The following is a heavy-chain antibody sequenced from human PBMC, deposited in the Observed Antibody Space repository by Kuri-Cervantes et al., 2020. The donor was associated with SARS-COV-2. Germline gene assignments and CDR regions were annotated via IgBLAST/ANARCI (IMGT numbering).Heavy chain of an antibody. V-gene: IGHV4-34*01. Sequence: SQTLSLTCAVYGGSFSGFYWSWIRQPPGKGLEWIGEINHSGSTNYNPSLKSRVTISVDTSKNQFSLKLSSVTAADTAVYYCARTQQYYDFWSGYQNYYYYYYMDVWGKGTTVTVSS. D-gene: IGHD3-3*01. CDR3: ARTQQYYDFWSGYQNYYYYYYMDV. J-gene: IGHJ6*03. CDR1: GGSFSGFY. CDR2: INHSGST.